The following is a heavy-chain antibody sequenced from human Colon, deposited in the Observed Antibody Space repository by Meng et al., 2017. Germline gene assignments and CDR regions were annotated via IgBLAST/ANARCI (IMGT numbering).Heavy chain of an antibody. CDR2: IWYDGSNK. Sequence: GESLKISCAASGFTFSSYGMHWARQAPGKGLEWVAVIWYDGSNKYYADSVKGRFTISRDNSKNTLYLQMNSLRAEDMAVYYCARERIAVAGFYYYYYGMDVWGQGTTVTVSS. V-gene: IGHV3-33*01. CDR1: GFTFSSYG. J-gene: IGHJ6*02. CDR3: ARERIAVAGFYYYYYGMDV. D-gene: IGHD6-19*01.